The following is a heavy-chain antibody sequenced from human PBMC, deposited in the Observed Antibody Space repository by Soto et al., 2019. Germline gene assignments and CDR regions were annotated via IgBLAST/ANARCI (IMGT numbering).Heavy chain of an antibody. Sequence: GGSLRLSCAASGFTFSSYWMSWVRQAPGKGLEWVANIKQDGSEKYYVDSVKGRFTISRDNAKNSLYLQMNSLRAEDTAVYYCARDSPDIVVVVAVAFDYWGQGTLVTVSS. CDR3: ARDSPDIVVVVAVAFDY. D-gene: IGHD2-15*01. V-gene: IGHV3-7*01. CDR2: IKQDGSEK. J-gene: IGHJ4*02. CDR1: GFTFSSYW.